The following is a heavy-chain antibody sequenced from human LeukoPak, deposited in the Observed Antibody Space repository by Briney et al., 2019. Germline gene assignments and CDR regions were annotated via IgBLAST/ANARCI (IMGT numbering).Heavy chain of an antibody. CDR3: ARAFAYCSGGSCYPDY. CDR1: GYSFTSYW. V-gene: IGHV5-10-1*01. CDR2: IDPSDSYT. D-gene: IGHD2-15*01. Sequence: GESLKISCKGSGYSFTSYWISWVRQIPGKGLEWMGRIDPSDSYTNYSPSFQGHVTISADKSISTAYLQWSSLKASDTAMYYCARAFAYCSGGSCYPDYWGQGTLVTVSS. J-gene: IGHJ4*02.